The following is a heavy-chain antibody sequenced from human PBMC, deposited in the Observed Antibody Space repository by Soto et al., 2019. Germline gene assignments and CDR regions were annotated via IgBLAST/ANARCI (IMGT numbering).Heavy chain of an antibody. CDR1: GYTFTSYG. Sequence: ASVKVSCKASGYTFTSYGISWVRQAPGQGLEWMGWISAYNGNTNYAQKLQGRVTMTTDTSTSTAYMELRSLRSDDTAVYYCARLNDYIWGSYRPSEYFQHWGQGTLVTVSS. J-gene: IGHJ1*01. CDR2: ISAYNGNT. CDR3: ARLNDYIWGSYRPSEYFQH. V-gene: IGHV1-18*01. D-gene: IGHD3-16*02.